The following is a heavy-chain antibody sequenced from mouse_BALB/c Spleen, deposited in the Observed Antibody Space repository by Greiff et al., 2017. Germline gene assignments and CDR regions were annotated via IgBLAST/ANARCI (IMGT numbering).Heavy chain of an antibody. CDR1: GFSLTSYG. V-gene: IGHV2-9*02. CDR3: ARDNYGSDWYFDV. CDR2: IWAGGST. Sequence: VKLVESGPGLVAPSQSLSITCTVSGFSLTSYGVHWVRQPPGKGLEWLGVIWAGGSTNYNSALMSRLSISKDNSKSQVFLKMNSLQTDDTAMYYCARDNYGSDWYFDVWGAGTTVTVSS. J-gene: IGHJ1*01. D-gene: IGHD1-1*01.